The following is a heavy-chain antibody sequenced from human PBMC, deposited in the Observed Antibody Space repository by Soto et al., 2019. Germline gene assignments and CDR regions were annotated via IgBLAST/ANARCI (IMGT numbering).Heavy chain of an antibody. V-gene: IGHV3-49*03. CDR2: IRSKAYGGTT. CDR1: GFTFGDYA. CDR3: AKVGGYFHSSDYPNY. J-gene: IGHJ4*02. Sequence: PGGSLRLSCTASGFTFGDYAMSWFRQAPGKGLEWVGFIRSKAYGGTTEYAASVKGRFTISRDDSKSIAYLQMNSLRADDTAVYYCAKVGGYFHSSDYPNYWGQGALVTVSS. D-gene: IGHD3-22*01.